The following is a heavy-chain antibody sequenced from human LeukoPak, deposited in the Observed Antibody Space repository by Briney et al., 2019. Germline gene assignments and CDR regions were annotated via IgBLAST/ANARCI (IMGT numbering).Heavy chain of an antibody. Sequence: SETLSLTCTVSGGSISSGDYYWSWIRQPPGKGLEWIGYIYYSGSTYYNPSLKSRVTISVDTSKNQFSLKLSSVTAADTAVYYCARERGDCSSTSCYGEYYYYYYMDVWGKGTTVTVSS. V-gene: IGHV4-30-4*08. CDR2: IYYSGST. CDR1: GGSISSGDYY. J-gene: IGHJ6*03. CDR3: ARERGDCSSTSCYGEYYYYYYMDV. D-gene: IGHD2-2*01.